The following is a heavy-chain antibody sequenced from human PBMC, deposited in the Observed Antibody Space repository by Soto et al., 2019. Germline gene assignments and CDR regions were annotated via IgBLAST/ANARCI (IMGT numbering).Heavy chain of an antibody. CDR2: TYYRSKWYN. Sequence: SQTLSLTCVISGDSVSSNSAAWNWIRQSPSRGLEWLGRTYYRSKWYNGYAVSVKSRITINPDTSKNQFSLQLNSVTPEDTAVYYRAREVLRYFDWPLGAFDIWGQGTMVTVSS. J-gene: IGHJ3*02. V-gene: IGHV6-1*01. CDR1: GDSVSSNSAA. CDR3: AREVLRYFDWPLGAFDI. D-gene: IGHD3-9*01.